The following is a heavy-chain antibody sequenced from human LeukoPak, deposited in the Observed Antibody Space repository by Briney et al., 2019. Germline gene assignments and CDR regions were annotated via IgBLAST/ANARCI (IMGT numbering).Heavy chain of an antibody. V-gene: IGHV3-30*18. J-gene: IGHJ4*02. CDR3: AKDSFSVVENPYFDY. Sequence: PGMSLRLSCAASGFTFSSYGMHWVRQAPGKGLEWVAVISYDGSNKYYADSVKGRFTISRDNSKNTLYLQMNSLRAEDTAVYYCAKDSFSVVENPYFDYWGQGTLVTVSS. CDR2: ISYDGSNK. D-gene: IGHD2-21*01. CDR1: GFTFSSYG.